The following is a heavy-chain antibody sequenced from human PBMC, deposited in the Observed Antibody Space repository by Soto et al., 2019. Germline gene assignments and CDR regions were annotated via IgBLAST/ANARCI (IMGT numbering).Heavy chain of an antibody. CDR2: IIPIHGTT. V-gene: IGHV1-69*01. D-gene: IGHD3-10*01. Sequence: QMEQSGAEVRKPGSSVKVSCKPSGGSLTSYPMAWVRQAPGQGFEWMGGIIPIHGTTEYAQKLQGRVTITADESTNRATLELTGLTSEDTGVYYCARGGGLGSWGQGTLVTVSS. CDR3: ARGGGLGS. J-gene: IGHJ4*02. CDR1: GGSLTSYP.